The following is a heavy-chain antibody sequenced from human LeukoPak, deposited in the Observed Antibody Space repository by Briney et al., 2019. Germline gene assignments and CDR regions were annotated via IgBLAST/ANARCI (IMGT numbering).Heavy chain of an antibody. J-gene: IGHJ5*02. CDR1: GGSFSGSY. CDR2: IIHSGST. Sequence: SETLSLTCAVYGGSFSGSYWSWIRQSPGKGLEWIGDIIHSGSTNYNPSLKSRVTISVDTSKYQFSLKLSSVTAAGTAVYYCARTFRPARRTIFGVCKFDPWGQGTLVTVSS. CDR3: ARTFRPARRTIFGVCKFDP. D-gene: IGHD3-3*01. V-gene: IGHV4-34*12.